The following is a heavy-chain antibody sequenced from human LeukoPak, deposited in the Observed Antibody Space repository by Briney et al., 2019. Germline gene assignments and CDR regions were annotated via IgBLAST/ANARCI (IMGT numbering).Heavy chain of an antibody. CDR1: GGSISSYY. V-gene: IGHV4-59*08. CDR3: ARQDGDYVFNKRYWYFDL. CDR2: IYYSGST. J-gene: IGHJ2*01. Sequence: SETLSLTCTVSGGSISSYYWSWIRQPPGKGLEWIGYIYYSGSTNYNPSLKSRVTISVDTSKNQFSLKLSSVTAADTAVYYCARQDGDYVFNKRYWYFDLWGRGTLVTVSS. D-gene: IGHD4-17*01.